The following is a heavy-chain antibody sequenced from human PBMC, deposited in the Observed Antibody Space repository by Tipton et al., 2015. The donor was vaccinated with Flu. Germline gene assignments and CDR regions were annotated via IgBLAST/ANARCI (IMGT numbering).Heavy chain of an antibody. CDR3: GRDMGSSGYAHAFDY. D-gene: IGHD3-22*01. V-gene: IGHV6-1*01. J-gene: IGHJ4*02. Sequence: TLSLTCAISGDSVSSNSAAWSWIRQSPSRGLEWLGRTFYRSAWHNNSAVSVKSRITTNADTSKNQFSLQLSSVTPEDTAVYYCGRDMGSSGYAHAFDYWGQGILVTVSS. CDR1: GDSVSSNSAA. CDR2: TFYRSAWHN.